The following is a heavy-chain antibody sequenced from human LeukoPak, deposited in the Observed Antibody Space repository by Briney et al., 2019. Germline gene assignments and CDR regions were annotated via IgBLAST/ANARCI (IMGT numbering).Heavy chain of an antibody. V-gene: IGHV3-73*01. Sequence: GGSLRLSCAGSGFIFSDSVIHWVRQASGKGLEWVGRIRTKADNYATTYAASVKGRFTISRDDSKNTAYLQMSSLKTEDTAVYYCTGLVVGTLAFDYWGQGTLVTVSS. D-gene: IGHD1-26*01. CDR1: GFIFSDSV. CDR2: IRTKADNYAT. CDR3: TGLVVGTLAFDY. J-gene: IGHJ4*02.